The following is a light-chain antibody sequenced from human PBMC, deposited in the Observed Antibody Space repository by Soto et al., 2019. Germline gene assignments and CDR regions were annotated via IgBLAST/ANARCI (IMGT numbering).Light chain of an antibody. CDR2: GAS. CDR3: QQYGNSPWT. CDR1: QSVSSSY. V-gene: IGKV3-20*01. J-gene: IGKJ1*01. Sequence: EIVLTQSPGTLSLSPGERATLSCRASQSVSSSYLAWYQQKPGQAPRLLIYGASSSATGIPDRFSGSESGTDYTLTISRLEPEDVAVYYCQQYGNSPWTFGQGTKVEIK.